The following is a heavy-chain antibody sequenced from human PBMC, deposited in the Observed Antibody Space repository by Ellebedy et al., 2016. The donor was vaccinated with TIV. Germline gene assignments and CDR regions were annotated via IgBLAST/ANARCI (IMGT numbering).Heavy chain of an antibody. CDR2: INPGGGGT. CDR3: ARAPLSGVFYGMDV. CDR1: GYTFTGFF. D-gene: IGHD3-16*02. Sequence: AASVKVSCKASGYTFTGFFMHWARQAPGQGLEWMGIINPGGGGTSYAQKFQGRVTMTRDTSTSTVYMELSSLSSEDTALYYCARAPLSGVFYGMDVWGQGTTVTVSS. V-gene: IGHV1-46*01. J-gene: IGHJ6*02.